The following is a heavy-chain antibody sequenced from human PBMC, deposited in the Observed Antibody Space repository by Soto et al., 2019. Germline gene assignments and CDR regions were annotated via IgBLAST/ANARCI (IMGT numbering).Heavy chain of an antibody. Sequence: EVQLLESGGGLVQPGGSLRLSCAAFGFTFSSYDMIWVRQAPGKGLEWVSGMRVSSGATYYTDFVKGRFTISRDNSKNTLYLQMNSLRVEDTAVYYCARNGGGLAYWGQGTLVTVSS. CDR2: MRVSSGAT. CDR3: ARNGGGLAY. V-gene: IGHV3-23*01. D-gene: IGHD3-16*01. J-gene: IGHJ4*02. CDR1: GFTFSSYD.